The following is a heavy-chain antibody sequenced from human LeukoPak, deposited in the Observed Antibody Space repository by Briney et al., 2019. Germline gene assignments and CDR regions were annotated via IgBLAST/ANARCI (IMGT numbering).Heavy chain of an antibody. Sequence: ASVRVSCKPSRYTFTGFIMKCVRHAPGQRLESVGRVYPNSGETIYAQTFQGRVTMTRDTSITTAYMDLSRLTSDDTAMYYCARLGELTGVGNWGQGTLVTVSS. D-gene: IGHD3-16*01. CDR1: RYTFTGFI. CDR2: VYPNSGET. V-gene: IGHV1-2*02. J-gene: IGHJ4*02. CDR3: ARLGELTGVGN.